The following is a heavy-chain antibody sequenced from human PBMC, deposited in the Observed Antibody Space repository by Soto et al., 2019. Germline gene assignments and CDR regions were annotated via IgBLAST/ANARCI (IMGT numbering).Heavy chain of an antibody. CDR1: GGSISSSSYY. Sequence: QLQLQESGPGLVKPSETLSLTCTVSGGSISSSSYYWGWIRQPPGKGLEWIGSIYYSGTTYYNPSLKSRVTISVDTSKNQFSLKLSSATAADTAVYYCARHGKLGWNWFDPWGQGTLVTVSS. D-gene: IGHD3-3*02. J-gene: IGHJ5*02. CDR2: IYYSGTT. CDR3: ARHGKLGWNWFDP. V-gene: IGHV4-39*01.